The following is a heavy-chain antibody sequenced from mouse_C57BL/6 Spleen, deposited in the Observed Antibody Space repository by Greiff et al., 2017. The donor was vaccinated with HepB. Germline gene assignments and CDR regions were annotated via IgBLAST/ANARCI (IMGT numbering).Heavy chain of an antibody. Sequence: QVQLQQPGAELVMPGASVKLSRKASGYTFTSYWMHWVKPRPGQGLEWIGEIDPSDSYTNYNQKFKGKSTLTVDKSSSTAYMQLSSLTSEDSAVYYCARGNYGSSYRFDYWGQGTTLTVSS. D-gene: IGHD1-1*01. CDR1: GYTFTSYW. CDR3: ARGNYGSSYRFDY. J-gene: IGHJ2*01. CDR2: IDPSDSYT. V-gene: IGHV1-69*01.